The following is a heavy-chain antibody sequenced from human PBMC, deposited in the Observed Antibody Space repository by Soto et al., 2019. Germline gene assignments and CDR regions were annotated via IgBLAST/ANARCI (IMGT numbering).Heavy chain of an antibody. Sequence: SETLSLTCAVYGGSFSRYYWSWIRQPPGKGLEWIGEINHSGSTNYNPSLKSRVTISVDTSKNQFSLKLSSVTAADTAVYYCRGYYYYMDVWGKGTTVTVSS. V-gene: IGHV4-34*01. CDR1: GGSFSRYY. CDR3: RGYYYYMDV. J-gene: IGHJ6*03. CDR2: INHSGST.